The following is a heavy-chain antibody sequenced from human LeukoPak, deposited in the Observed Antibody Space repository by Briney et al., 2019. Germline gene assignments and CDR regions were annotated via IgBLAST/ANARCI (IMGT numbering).Heavy chain of an antibody. J-gene: IGHJ4*02. CDR2: IYPGDSDT. V-gene: IGHV5-51*01. D-gene: IGHD2-2*01. Sequence: AGESLKISCKGSGYSFTSYWIGWVRQMPGKGLDWMGIIYPGDSDTRYSPSFQGQVTISADKSISTTYLQWSSLKASDTAMYYCATPYPREYCSSTTCYFNYWGQGTLVTVSS. CDR1: GYSFTSYW. CDR3: ATPYPREYCSSTTCYFNY.